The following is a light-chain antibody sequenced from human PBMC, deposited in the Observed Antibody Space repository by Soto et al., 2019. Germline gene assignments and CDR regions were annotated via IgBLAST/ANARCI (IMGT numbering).Light chain of an antibody. Sequence: QSALTQPPSVSGSPGQSVTISCTGASTDFVSYNRVSWYQQPPGTAPKLIIYEASNRPSGVPDRFSGSKSGNTASLTISGLQAADEANYYCSSYTTSNTPLYVFGTGTKVTVL. CDR3: SSYTTSNTPLYV. CDR2: EAS. V-gene: IGLV2-18*02. J-gene: IGLJ1*01. CDR1: STDFVSYNR.